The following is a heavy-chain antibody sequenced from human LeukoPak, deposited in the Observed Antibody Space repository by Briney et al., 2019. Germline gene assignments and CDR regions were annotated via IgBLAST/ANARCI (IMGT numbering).Heavy chain of an antibody. Sequence: SETLSLTCAVHGGSFSGYYWGWIRQPPGKGLEWIGSIYYSGSTYYNPSLKSRVTIPVDTSKNQFSLRLTSVTAADTAVYYCARQTGSGLFILPGGQGTLVTVSS. CDR1: GGSFSGYY. CDR2: IYYSGST. V-gene: IGHV4-34*01. D-gene: IGHD3/OR15-3a*01. J-gene: IGHJ4*02. CDR3: ARQTGSGLFILP.